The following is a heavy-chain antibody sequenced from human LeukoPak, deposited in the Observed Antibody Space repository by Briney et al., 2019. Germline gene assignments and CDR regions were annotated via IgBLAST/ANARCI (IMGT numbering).Heavy chain of an antibody. CDR3: ARHQLLVSGSSVDY. CDR2: IYYSGST. CDR1: GGSISSYY. D-gene: IGHD1-26*01. Sequence: SETLSLTCTVSGGSISSYYWSWIRQPPGKGLEWIGYIYYSGSTKYNPSLKSRVTISVDTSKNQFSLKLSSVTAADTAVYYCARHQLLVSGSSVDYWGQGTLVTVSS. J-gene: IGHJ4*02. V-gene: IGHV4-59*08.